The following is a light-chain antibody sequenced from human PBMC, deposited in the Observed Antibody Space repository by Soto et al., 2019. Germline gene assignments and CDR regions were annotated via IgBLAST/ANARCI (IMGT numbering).Light chain of an antibody. V-gene: IGLV1-40*01. J-gene: IGLJ1*01. CDR1: SSNIGAGYD. CDR3: QSYDSSLSASYV. CDR2: GNT. Sequence: QSVLTQSRSVAGSPGQRVSVSCSGSSSNIGAGYDVHWYQQLPGTAPKLLIFGNTNRPSGVPDRFSGSKSGTSASLAINGLQAEDEADYYCQSYDSSLSASYVFGTGTKVTVL.